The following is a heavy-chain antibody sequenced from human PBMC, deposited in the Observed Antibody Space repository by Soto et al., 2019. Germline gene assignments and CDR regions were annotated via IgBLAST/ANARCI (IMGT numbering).Heavy chain of an antibody. V-gene: IGHV4-59*08. D-gene: IGHD1-1*01. J-gene: IGHJ4*02. CDR1: GGSISSYY. CDR3: ARRYGYSFDY. CDR2: IYYSGST. Sequence: SETLSLTCTVSGGSISSYYWSWIRQPPGKGLEWIGYIYYSGSTNYNPSLNSRVTISVDTSKNQFSLKLSSLTAADTAVYYCARRYGYSFDYWGQGTLVTVSS.